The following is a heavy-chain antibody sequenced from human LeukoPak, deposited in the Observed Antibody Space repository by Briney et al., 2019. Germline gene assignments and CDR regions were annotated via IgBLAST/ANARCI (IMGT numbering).Heavy chain of an antibody. Sequence: SETQSLTCTVSGGSINSGDYHWSWIRLPAGKGLEWIGRIYITGSTNYNPSLKSRVTMSVDTSKNQFSLRLNSMTAADTAVYYCARGSPVEAFDIWGQGTMVTVSS. CDR2: IYITGST. CDR1: GGSINSGDYH. CDR3: ARGSPVEAFDI. J-gene: IGHJ3*02. D-gene: IGHD5-24*01. V-gene: IGHV4-61*02.